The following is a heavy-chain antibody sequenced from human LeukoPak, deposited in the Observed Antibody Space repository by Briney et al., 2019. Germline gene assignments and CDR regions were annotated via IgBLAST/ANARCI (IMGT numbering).Heavy chain of an antibody. V-gene: IGHV3-7*04. Sequence: PGGSLRLSCAASGFTFSSYWMSWVRQAPGKGLEWVANIKRDGSEKYYVDSVKGRFTISRDNAKNSLYLQMNGLRAEEAAVYYCARGYGDSIHFDYWGQGTLVTVSS. D-gene: IGHD4-17*01. J-gene: IGHJ4*02. CDR2: IKRDGSEK. CDR1: GFTFSSYW. CDR3: ARGYGDSIHFDY.